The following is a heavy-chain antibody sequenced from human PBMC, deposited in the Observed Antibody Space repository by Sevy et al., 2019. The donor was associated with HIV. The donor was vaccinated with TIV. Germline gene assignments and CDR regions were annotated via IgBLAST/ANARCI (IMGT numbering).Heavy chain of an antibody. J-gene: IGHJ4*02. Sequence: GGSLRLSCAASGFTFSSNTMNWVRQAPGKGLEGVSSISSRSSYIYYTDSVKGRFITSRDDAKNSLYLDMHSLRVEDTAVYYCAKNPVWDDGSSPIDYWGQGTLVTVSS. CDR3: AKNPVWDDGSSPIDY. CDR1: GFTFSSNT. D-gene: IGHD1-1*01. CDR2: ISSRSSYI. V-gene: IGHV3-21*01.